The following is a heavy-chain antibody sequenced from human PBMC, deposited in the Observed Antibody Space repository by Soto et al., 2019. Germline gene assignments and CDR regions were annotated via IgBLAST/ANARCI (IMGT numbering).Heavy chain of an antibody. J-gene: IGHJ5*02. V-gene: IGHV2-70*01. CDR3: ARIPCGNYYTENFFDP. Sequence: ESGPTLVNPTQTLTLTCTFSGFSLTTNGMCLSWIRQPPGKALEWLALIDWDDNTYYSTSLNNRLTLSKDTSKHQVVLLVRHMGPVDTATYYCARIPCGNYYTENFFDPWGQGIPVTVSS. D-gene: IGHD3-22*01. CDR1: GFSLTTNGMC. CDR2: IDWDDNT.